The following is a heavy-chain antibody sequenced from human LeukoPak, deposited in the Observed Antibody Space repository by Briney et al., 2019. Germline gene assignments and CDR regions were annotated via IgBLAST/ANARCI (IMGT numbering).Heavy chain of an antibody. J-gene: IGHJ5*02. D-gene: IGHD2-2*01. V-gene: IGHV1-2*02. CDR1: GYTFTGYY. Sequence: ASVKVSCKASGYTFTGYYMHWVRRAPGQGLEWMGWINPNSGGTNYAQKFQGRVTMTRDTSISTAYMELSRLRSDDTAVYYCARGGRKIVVVPASNWFDPWGQGTLVTVSS. CDR3: ARGGRKIVVVPASNWFDP. CDR2: INPNSGGT.